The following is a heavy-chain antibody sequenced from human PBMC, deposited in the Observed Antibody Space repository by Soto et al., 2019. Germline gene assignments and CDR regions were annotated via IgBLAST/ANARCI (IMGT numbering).Heavy chain of an antibody. CDR1: GFTFSSYG. CDR2: ILYDGSNK. D-gene: IGHD3-10*01. Sequence: QVQLVESGGGVVQPGRSLRLSCAASGFTFSSYGMHWVRQAPGKGLEWVAVILYDGSNKYYADSVKGPFTISRENSKNTLYLQMNSLRAEDTAVYYCARDRGELFPRNWFYPWGQGTLVNVSS. V-gene: IGHV3-33*01. J-gene: IGHJ5*02. CDR3: ARDRGELFPRNWFYP.